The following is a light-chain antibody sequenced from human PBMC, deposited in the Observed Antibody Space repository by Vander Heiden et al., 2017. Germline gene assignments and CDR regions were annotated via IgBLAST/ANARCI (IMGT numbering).Light chain of an antibody. V-gene: IGKV4-1*01. CDR2: WAS. J-gene: IGKJ4*01. CDR1: QSVLYSSNNKNY. Sequence: DILMTQSPDTLAVALGERATINCKSSQSVLYSSNNKNYLAWYQQKPGQPPKLLIYWASTRESGVPDRFSGSGSWTDFTLTISSLQAEDVAVYYFQQYYSTLPLTFGGGTKVEIK. CDR3: QQYYSTLPLT.